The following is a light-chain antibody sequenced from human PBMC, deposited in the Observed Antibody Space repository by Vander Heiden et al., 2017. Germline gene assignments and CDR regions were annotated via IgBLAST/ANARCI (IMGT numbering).Light chain of an antibody. CDR1: QSVSSY. CDR3: QQRSNWPPSVT. J-gene: IGKJ4*01. V-gene: IGKV3-11*01. Sequence: IVFTESPATLSCSPGERATLSCRASQSVSSYLAWYQQKPGQAPRLLIYDASNRATGIPARFSGSGSGTDFTLTISSLEPEDFAVYYCQQRSNWPPSVTFGGGTKVEIK. CDR2: DAS.